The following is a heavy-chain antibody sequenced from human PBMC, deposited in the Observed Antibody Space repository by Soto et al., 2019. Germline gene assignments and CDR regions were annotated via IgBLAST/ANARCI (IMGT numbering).Heavy chain of an antibody. J-gene: IGHJ4*02. CDR1: GFTFSSYW. CDR2: IKLDGSEK. D-gene: IGHD2-2*01. V-gene: IGHV3-7*05. CDR3: ARAFAMPL. Sequence: GGSLRLSCAASGFTFSSYWMTWVRLAPGKGLEWVANIKLDGSEKHYVDSVKGRFTISRDNAKNSLYLQMDSLRAEDTAIYYCARAFAMPLWGQGTLVTVSS.